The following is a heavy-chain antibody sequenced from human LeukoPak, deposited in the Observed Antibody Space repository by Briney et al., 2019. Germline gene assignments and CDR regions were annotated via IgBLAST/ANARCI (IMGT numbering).Heavy chain of an antibody. D-gene: IGHD5/OR15-5a*01. Sequence: SETLSLTCTVSDYSMSSGYGYYWGWIRQPPGKGLEWIGNIYHSGITYYNHFNSSLKSRVTISIDTSKNQFSLRLTSVTAADTAVYFCATLVSTRYYFDYWGQGTLVTVSS. CDR3: ATLVSTRYYFDY. CDR1: DYSMSSGYGYY. CDR2: IYHSGIT. V-gene: IGHV4-38-2*02. J-gene: IGHJ4*02.